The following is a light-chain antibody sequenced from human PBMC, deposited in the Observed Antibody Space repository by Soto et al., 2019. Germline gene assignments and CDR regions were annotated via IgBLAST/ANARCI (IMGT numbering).Light chain of an antibody. J-gene: IGKJ5*01. CDR3: QQYHTWPIT. Sequence: IVMTQSPATLSVAPGERVTFSCRASQGISRKVAWYQHKPGQAPRLLISGASTGATGIPARFSGSGSGTEFTLTISSLQSEDCAIYYCQQYHTWPITFGQGTRLEIK. CDR1: QGISRK. CDR2: GAS. V-gene: IGKV3-15*01.